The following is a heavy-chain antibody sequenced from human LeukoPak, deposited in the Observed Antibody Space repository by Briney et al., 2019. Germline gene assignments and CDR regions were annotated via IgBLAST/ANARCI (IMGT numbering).Heavy chain of an antibody. D-gene: IGHD3-10*01. CDR1: GGSISSYY. Sequence: SETLSLTCTVSGGSISSYYWSWIRRPPGKGLEWIGYIYYSGSTNYNPSLKSRVTISVDTSKNQFSLKLSSVTAADTAVYYCARSYGPSGGMDVWGQGTTVTVSS. V-gene: IGHV4-59*01. J-gene: IGHJ6*02. CDR3: ARSYGPSGGMDV. CDR2: IYYSGST.